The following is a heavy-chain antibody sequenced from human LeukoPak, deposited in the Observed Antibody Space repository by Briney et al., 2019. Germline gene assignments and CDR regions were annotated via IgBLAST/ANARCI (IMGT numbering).Heavy chain of an antibody. V-gene: IGHV1-18*01. CDR1: GYTFTSYG. Sequence: ASVKVSCKASGYTFTSYGISWVRQAPGQGLEWMGWISAYNGNTNYAQKLQGRVTMTTDTSTSTAYMELRSLRSDDTAVYYRARGWITMVRGVIESLDYWGQGTLVTVSS. CDR2: ISAYNGNT. D-gene: IGHD3-10*01. CDR3: ARGWITMVRGVIESLDY. J-gene: IGHJ4*02.